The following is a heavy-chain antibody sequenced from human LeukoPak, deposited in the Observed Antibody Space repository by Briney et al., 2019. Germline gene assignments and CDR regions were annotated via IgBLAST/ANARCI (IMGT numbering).Heavy chain of an antibody. Sequence: LETLSLTCTVSGGSISSSIYYWGWIRQPPGKGLEWLGSIFYSGSTYCNPSLKSRVTISVDTSKNQFSLKLSSVTAADTAVYYCARPYSSGWQPFDYWGQGALVTVSS. V-gene: IGHV4-39*01. D-gene: IGHD6-19*01. CDR2: IFYSGST. CDR1: GGSISSSIYY. CDR3: ARPYSSGWQPFDY. J-gene: IGHJ4*02.